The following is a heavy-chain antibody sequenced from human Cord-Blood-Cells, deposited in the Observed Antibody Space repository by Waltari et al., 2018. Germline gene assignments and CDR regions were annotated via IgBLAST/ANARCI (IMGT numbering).Heavy chain of an antibody. D-gene: IGHD5-18*01. V-gene: IGHV4-34*01. J-gene: IGHJ6*02. CDR2: INHSGST. CDR1: GGSFSGYY. CDR3: ARGPYSYGIYYYYGMDV. Sequence: QVQLQQWGAGLLKPSETLSLTCAVYGGSFSGYYWSWIRQPPGKGLEWIGEINHSGSTNYNPSLKSRVTISVDTSKNQFSLKLSSVTAADTAVYYCARGPYSYGIYYYYGMDVWGQGTTVTVSS.